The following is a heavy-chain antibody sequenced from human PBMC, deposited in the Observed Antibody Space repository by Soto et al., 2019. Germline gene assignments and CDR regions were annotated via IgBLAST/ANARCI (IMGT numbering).Heavy chain of an antibody. CDR2: INAGNGNT. CDR3: ARVDREYYMDV. J-gene: IGHJ6*03. CDR1: GYTFTSYA. Sequence: AAVKVSCKASGYTFTSYAMHWVRQAPGQRLEWMGWINAGNGNTKYSQKFQGRVTITRDTSASTAHMELSSLRSEDTAVYYCARVDREYYMDVWGKGTTVTVSS. V-gene: IGHV1-3*01.